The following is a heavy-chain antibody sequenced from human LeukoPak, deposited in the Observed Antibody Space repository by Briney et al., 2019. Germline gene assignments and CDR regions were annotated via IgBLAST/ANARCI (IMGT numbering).Heavy chain of an antibody. CDR2: FSGSGDST. D-gene: IGHD2-2*01. CDR1: GFTFSYYA. J-gene: IGHJ4*02. CDR3: LPHRYCSSTSCLLFDN. V-gene: IGHV3-23*01. Sequence: GGSLRLSCAASGFTFSYYAMSWVRQAPGKGLEWVSTFSGSGDSTYYADSVRGRFTVSRDNSKNTLYLQMNSLRAEDTAVYYCLPHRYCSSTSCLLFDNWGQGTLVTVSS.